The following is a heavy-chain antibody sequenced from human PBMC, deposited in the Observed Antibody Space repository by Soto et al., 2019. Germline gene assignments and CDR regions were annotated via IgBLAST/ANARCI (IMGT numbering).Heavy chain of an antibody. D-gene: IGHD3-10*01. CDR3: ARDNGSGSDYYYMDV. Sequence: GGSLRLSCAASGFTFSSYGMHWVRQAPGKGLEWVAVIWYDGSNKYYADSVKGRFTISRDNSKNTLYLQMNSLRAEDTAVYYCARDNGSGSDYYYMDVWGKGTTVTV. CDR2: IWYDGSNK. V-gene: IGHV3-33*01. J-gene: IGHJ6*03. CDR1: GFTFSSYG.